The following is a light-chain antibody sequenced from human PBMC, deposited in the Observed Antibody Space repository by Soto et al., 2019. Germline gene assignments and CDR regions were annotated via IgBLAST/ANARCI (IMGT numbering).Light chain of an antibody. J-gene: IGKJ4*01. CDR2: DAS. CDR1: XXVSSY. V-gene: IGKV3-11*01. CDR3: QQRSNWPLT. Sequence: EIVLTQSPATLSLSPGERATLSCRASXXVSSYLAWYQQKPGQAPRLLIYDASNRATGIPARFSGSGSGTDFTLTISSLEPEDFAVYYCQQRSNWPLTFGGGTKVEIK.